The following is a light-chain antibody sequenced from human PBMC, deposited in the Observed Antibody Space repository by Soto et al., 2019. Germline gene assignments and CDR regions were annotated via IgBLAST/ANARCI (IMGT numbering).Light chain of an antibody. CDR1: QGIRNY. Sequence: DIQMTQSPSSLSASVGNRVSITCRASQGIRNYLAWYQQKPGKVPKVLIYAASTLQPGVPSRFSGSGSGTDFTLTINSLQPDDIATYYCQNYDSAPITFGQGTRLENK. V-gene: IGKV1-27*01. J-gene: IGKJ5*01. CDR3: QNYDSAPIT. CDR2: AAS.